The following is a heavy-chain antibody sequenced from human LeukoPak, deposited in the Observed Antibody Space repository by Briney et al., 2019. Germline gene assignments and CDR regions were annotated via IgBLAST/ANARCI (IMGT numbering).Heavy chain of an antibody. CDR3: AKDLREYYYYYGMDV. V-gene: IGHV3-30*18. CDR2: ISYDGSNK. Sequence: GGSLRLSCAASGFTFSSYGMHWVRQAPGKGLEWVAVISYDGSNKYYADSVKGRFTISRDNSKNTLYLQMNSLRAEDTAVYYCAKDLREYYYYYGMDVWGQGTTVTVSS. CDR1: GFTFSSYG. J-gene: IGHJ6*02. D-gene: IGHD3-9*01.